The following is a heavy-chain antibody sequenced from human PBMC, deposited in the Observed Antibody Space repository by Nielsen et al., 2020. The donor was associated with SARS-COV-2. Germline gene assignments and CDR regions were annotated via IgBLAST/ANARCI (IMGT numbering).Heavy chain of an antibody. CDR3: ATANDDYYDSSGAAEFDY. Sequence: GESLKISCAASGFTFSSYSMNWVRQAPGKGLEWVSSISSSSSYIYYADSVKGRFTISRDNAKNSLYLQMNSLRAEDTAVYYCATANDDYYDSSGAAEFDYWGQGTLVTVSS. V-gene: IGHV3-21*01. J-gene: IGHJ4*02. CDR2: ISSSSSYI. D-gene: IGHD3-22*01. CDR1: GFTFSSYS.